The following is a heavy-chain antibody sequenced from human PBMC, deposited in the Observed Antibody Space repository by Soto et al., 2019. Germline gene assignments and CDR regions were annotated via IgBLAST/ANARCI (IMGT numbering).Heavy chain of an antibody. CDR3: TTHKSVNYDLESDGMDV. V-gene: IGHV3-23*01. J-gene: IGHJ6*02. D-gene: IGHD3-3*01. CDR1: GFTFSSYA. Sequence: PGGSLRLSCEASGFTFSSYAMSWVRQAPGKGLEWVSAIIASGASTYYADSVKGRFSISRGNSKNMLYLRMSSLRAEDTAVYYSTTHKSVNYDLESDGMDVWGQGTTVTVSS. CDR2: IIASGAST.